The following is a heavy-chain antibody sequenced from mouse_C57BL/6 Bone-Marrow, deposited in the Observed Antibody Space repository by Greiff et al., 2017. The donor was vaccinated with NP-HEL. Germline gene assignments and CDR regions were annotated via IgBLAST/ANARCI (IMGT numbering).Heavy chain of an antibody. D-gene: IGHD1-2*01. CDR1: GFTFSSYG. CDR3: ARPGYYGPDY. J-gene: IGHJ2*01. CDR2: ISSGGSYT. V-gene: IGHV5-6*01. Sequence: DVHLVESGGDLVKPGGSLKLSCAASGFTFSSYGMSWVRQTPDKRLEWVATISSGGSYTYYPDSVKGRFTISRDNAKNTLYLQMSSLKSEDTAMYYCARPGYYGPDYWGQGTTLTVSS.